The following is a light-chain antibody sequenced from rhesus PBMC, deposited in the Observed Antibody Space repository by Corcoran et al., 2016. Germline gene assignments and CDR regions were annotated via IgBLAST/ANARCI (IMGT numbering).Light chain of an antibody. CDR1: QNIFSN. CDR2: AAS. Sequence: DIQMTQSPSALSASVGDRVTISCRASQNIFSNLARYQQKPGKAPKLLIFAASGLQPGIPSRFSGSGSGTDFTLTISSRQPEDSAANYCLHYYDTPITFGPWTKLDIK. J-gene: IGKJ3*01. V-gene: IGKV1S12*01. CDR3: LHYYDTPIT.